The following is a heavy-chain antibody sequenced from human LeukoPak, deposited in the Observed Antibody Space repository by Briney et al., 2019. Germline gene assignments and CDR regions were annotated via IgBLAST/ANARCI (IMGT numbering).Heavy chain of an antibody. J-gene: IGHJ5*02. CDR3: ARDRYCSSTSCLNWFDP. D-gene: IGHD2-2*01. CDR2: INSDGSST. CDR1: GFTFSSYW. Sequence: GGSLRLSCAASGFTFSSYWMHWVRQAPGKGLVWVSRINSDGSSTSYADSVKGRFTISRDNAKNTLYLQMNSLRAEDTAAYYCARDRYCSSTSCLNWFDPWGQGTLVTVSS. V-gene: IGHV3-74*01.